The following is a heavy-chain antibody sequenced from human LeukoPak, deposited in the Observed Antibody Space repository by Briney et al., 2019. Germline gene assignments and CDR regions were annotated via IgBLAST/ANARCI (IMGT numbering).Heavy chain of an antibody. CDR2: INPNSGGT. CDR1: GGTFSSYA. V-gene: IGHV1-2*04. CDR3: ARASIQLWRYWFDP. D-gene: IGHD5-18*01. J-gene: IGHJ5*02. Sequence: ASVKVSCKASGGTFSSYAISWVRQAPGQGLEWMGWINPNSGGTNYAQKFQGWVTMTRDTSISTAYMELSRLRSDDTAVYYCARASIQLWRYWFDPWGQGTLVTVSS.